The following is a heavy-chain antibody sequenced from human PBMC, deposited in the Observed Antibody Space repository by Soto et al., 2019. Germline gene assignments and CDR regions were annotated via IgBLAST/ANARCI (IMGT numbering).Heavy chain of an antibody. J-gene: IGHJ3*02. CDR3: ARNVLRFLEWPAQNAFDI. V-gene: IGHV6-1*01. CDR1: GDSVSSNSAA. D-gene: IGHD3-3*01. Sequence: SQTLSLTCAISGDSVSSNSAAWNWIRQSPSRGLEWLGRTYYRTKWYNDYTVSVKSRITINPDTSKNKFSLQLNSVFPEDTAVYYCARNVLRFLEWPAQNAFDIWGQGTMVTVSS. CDR2: TYYRTKWYN.